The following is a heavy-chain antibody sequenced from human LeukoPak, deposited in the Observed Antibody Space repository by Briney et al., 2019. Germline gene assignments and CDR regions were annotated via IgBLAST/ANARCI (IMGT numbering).Heavy chain of an antibody. Sequence: SQTPSLTCTVSGGSISSGSYYYSWIRQPAGKGLEWIGRIYTSGSTNYNPSLKSRVTTSVDTSKNQFSLKLSSVTAADTAVYYCARENYDFWSGLTYYYYMDVWGKGTTVTVSS. J-gene: IGHJ6*03. V-gene: IGHV4-61*02. CDR3: ARENYDFWSGLTYYYYMDV. CDR2: IYTSGST. D-gene: IGHD3-3*01. CDR1: GGSISSGSYY.